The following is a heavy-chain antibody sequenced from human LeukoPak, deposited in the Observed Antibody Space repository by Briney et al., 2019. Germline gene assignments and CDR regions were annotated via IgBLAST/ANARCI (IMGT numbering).Heavy chain of an antibody. D-gene: IGHD3-10*02. J-gene: IGHJ4*02. Sequence: GGSLRLSCAASGFNFTNYWMSWVRQAPGKGLEWVANIKQDGSEKYYVDSVKGRFTISRDNAKNSLYLQMNSLRAEDTAVYYCARDVRAMTTDYWGQGTLVTVSS. CDR1: GFNFTNYW. V-gene: IGHV3-7*01. CDR2: IKQDGSEK. CDR3: ARDVRAMTTDY.